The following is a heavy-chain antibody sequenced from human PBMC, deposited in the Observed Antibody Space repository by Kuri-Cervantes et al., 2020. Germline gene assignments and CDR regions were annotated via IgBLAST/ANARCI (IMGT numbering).Heavy chain of an antibody. CDR3: ARGRDIVPSMDV. CDR1: GFTFTSSA. Sequence: SVKVSCKASGFTFTSSAVQWVRQARGQRLEWIGWIVVGSGDTNYAQKFQERVTMTRGTSTSTVYMELSSLRSEDTAVYYCARGRDIVPSMDVWGQGTTVTVSS. D-gene: IGHD2-8*01. CDR2: IVVGSGDT. V-gene: IGHV1-58*01. J-gene: IGHJ6*02.